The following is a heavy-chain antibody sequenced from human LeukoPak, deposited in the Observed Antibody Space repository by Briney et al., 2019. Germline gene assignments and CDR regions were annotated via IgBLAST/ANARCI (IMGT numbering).Heavy chain of an antibody. J-gene: IGHJ4*02. V-gene: IGHV4-30-2*01. Sequence: SQTLSLTCTVSGGSISSDGYYWSWIRQPPGKGLEWIGHIYHSGSTYYSPSLKSRVTISVDTSKNQFSLKLSSVTAADTAVYYCAREGIRAGPSNYFDYWGQGTLVTVSS. CDR3: AREGIRAGPSNYFDY. CDR1: GGSISSDGYY. D-gene: IGHD6-6*01. CDR2: IYHSGST.